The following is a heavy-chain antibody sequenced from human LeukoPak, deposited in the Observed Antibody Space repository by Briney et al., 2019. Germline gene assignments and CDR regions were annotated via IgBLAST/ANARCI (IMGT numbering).Heavy chain of an antibody. D-gene: IGHD2-2*02. CDR2: IYTSGST. CDR3: ARWKLGYCSSTSCYTGTYVYYYMDV. Sequence: SETLSLTCTVSGGSISSYYWSWIRQPAGKGLEWIGRIYTSGSTNYNPSLKSRVTMSVDTSKNQFSLKLSSVTAADTAVYYCARWKLGYCSSTSCYTGTYVYYYMDVCGKGTTVTVSS. J-gene: IGHJ6*03. V-gene: IGHV4-4*07. CDR1: GGSISSYY.